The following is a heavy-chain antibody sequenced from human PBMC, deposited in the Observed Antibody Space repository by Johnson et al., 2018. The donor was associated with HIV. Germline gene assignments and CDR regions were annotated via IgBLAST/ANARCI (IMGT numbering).Heavy chain of an antibody. CDR1: GFTFSSYG. CDR3: ARGKGAAAGLDAFDL. V-gene: IGHV3-30*02. CDR2: IRYDGSNE. Sequence: QMLLVESGGGVVQPGGSLRLSCAASGFTFSSYGMHWVRQAPGKGLEWVAFIRYDGSNEYYVDSVKGRFPISRDNSKNTLYLQMNSLRAEDTAFYYCARGKGAAAGLDAFDLWGQGTMVAVSS. D-gene: IGHD6-13*01. J-gene: IGHJ3*01.